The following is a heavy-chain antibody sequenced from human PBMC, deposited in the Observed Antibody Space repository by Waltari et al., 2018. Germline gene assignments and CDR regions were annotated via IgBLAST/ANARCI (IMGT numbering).Heavy chain of an antibody. V-gene: IGHV4-38-2*01. CDR2: IYHSGST. J-gene: IGHJ5*02. Sequence: QVQLQESGPGLVKPSETLSLTCAVSGYYISSGYYWGWIRQPPGKGLEWIGSIYHSGSTYYNPSLKSRVTISVDTSKHQFSLTLSSVTAADTAVYYCARQGGRWFDPWGQGTLVTVSS. CDR3: ARQGGRWFDP. CDR1: GYYISSGYY.